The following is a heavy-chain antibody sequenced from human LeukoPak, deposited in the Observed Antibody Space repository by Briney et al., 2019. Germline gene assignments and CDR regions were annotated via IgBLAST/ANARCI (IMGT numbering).Heavy chain of an antibody. CDR3: AKRVAEGSFDY. CDR2: IDGSGGST. Sequence: SGVSLTLFCAASGFTFSNHALSWVRQSPRKGLEWVSFIDGSGGSTYYADSVKGRFTVSRDNSKNTLYLQMNSLRGEDTAVYYCAKRVAEGSFDYWGLGTLVTVSS. J-gene: IGHJ4*02. CDR1: GFTFSNHA. V-gene: IGHV3-23*01. D-gene: IGHD6-6*01.